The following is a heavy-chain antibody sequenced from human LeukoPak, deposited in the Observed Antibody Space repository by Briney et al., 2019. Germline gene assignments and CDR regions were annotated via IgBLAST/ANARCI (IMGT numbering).Heavy chain of an antibody. Sequence: GASGKVSCKASGYTFTGYYMHWVRQAPGQGLEWMGRINPNSGGTNYAQKFQGRVTMTRDTSISTAYMELSRLRSDDTAVYYCARAGSTQIRFLKGGGFDPWAKGPLATGSS. D-gene: IGHD3-3*01. CDR1: GYTFTGYY. V-gene: IGHV1-2*06. CDR2: INPNSGGT. CDR3: ARAGSTQIRFLKGGGFDP. J-gene: IGHJ5*02.